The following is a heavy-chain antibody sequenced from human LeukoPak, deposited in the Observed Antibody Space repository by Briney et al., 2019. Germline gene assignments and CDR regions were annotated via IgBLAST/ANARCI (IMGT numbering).Heavy chain of an antibody. CDR1: GFTFSGDW. CDR3: VSTQPGFSYGIY. D-gene: IGHD5-18*01. V-gene: IGHV3-74*01. J-gene: IGHJ4*02. Sequence: PGGSLRLSCAASGFTFSGDWMHWVRQTPGKGLVWVSRIDSAGSDTRYADSVEGRFTISRDNTKNTLYLQMNSLRAEDTAVYYCVSTQPGFSYGIYWGQGTLVTVSS. CDR2: IDSAGSDT.